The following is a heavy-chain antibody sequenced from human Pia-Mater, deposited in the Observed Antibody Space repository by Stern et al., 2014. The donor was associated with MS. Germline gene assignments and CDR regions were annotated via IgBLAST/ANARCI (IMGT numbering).Heavy chain of an antibody. V-gene: IGHV4-39*01. J-gene: IGHJ4*02. CDR1: GDSISSSNYY. CDR2: IYHTGKS. CDR3: ARSSSSVSVEFFDF. D-gene: IGHD4-23*01. Sequence: QLVQSGPGLLRPSETLSLTCTVSGDSISSSNYYWGWIRQSTERGLEWIGSIYHTGKSYHNPSLQSRLTISVDTSQNQFPPKLISVTATDTAVYYCARSSSSVSVEFFDFWGQGTLVTVSS.